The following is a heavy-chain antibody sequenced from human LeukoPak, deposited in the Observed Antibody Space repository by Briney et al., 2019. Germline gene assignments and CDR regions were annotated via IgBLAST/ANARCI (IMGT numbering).Heavy chain of an antibody. CDR2: TYTGRST. CDR3: ARVAAAGPVDY. V-gene: IGHV3-53*01. CDR1: GISVSNNY. J-gene: IGHJ4*02. Sequence: GGPLRLSCAASGISVSNNYMSWVRQAPGKGLEWVSVTYTGRSTYYADSVKGRFTIYRDNSKNMLYLQMNSLRAEDTAVYYCARVAAAGPVDYWGQGTLVTVSS. D-gene: IGHD6-13*01.